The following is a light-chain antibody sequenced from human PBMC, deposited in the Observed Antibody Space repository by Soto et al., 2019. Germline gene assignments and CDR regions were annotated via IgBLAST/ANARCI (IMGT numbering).Light chain of an antibody. V-gene: IGKV3-15*01. CDR2: GAS. Sequence: EIVLTQSPATLSVSPGERATLSCRASQSVSSNLAWYQQHPGQAPRLLIYGASTRATGIPARFSGSGSGTEFTRTISSLQSEDFAAYYCQHYNNWPPWTFGQGTKVEVK. J-gene: IGKJ1*01. CDR1: QSVSSN. CDR3: QHYNNWPPWT.